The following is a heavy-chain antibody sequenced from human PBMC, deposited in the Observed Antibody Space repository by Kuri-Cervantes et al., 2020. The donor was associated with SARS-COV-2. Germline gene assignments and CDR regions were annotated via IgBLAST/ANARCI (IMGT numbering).Heavy chain of an antibody. CDR1: GGTFSSYA. J-gene: IGHJ6*03. CDR3: ARGGWRAGPLVVPAANSDTNYYYYYYMDV. D-gene: IGHD2-2*01. CDR2: IIPIFGTA. Sequence: AVNVSCKASGGTFSSYAISWVRQAPGQGLEWMGGIIPIFGTANYAQKFQGRVTITADESTSTAYMELSSLRSEDTAVYYCARGGWRAGPLVVPAANSDTNYYYYYYMDVWGKGTTVTVSS. V-gene: IGHV1-69*13.